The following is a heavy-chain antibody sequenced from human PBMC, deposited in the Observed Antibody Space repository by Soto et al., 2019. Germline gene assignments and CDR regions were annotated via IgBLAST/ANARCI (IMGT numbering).Heavy chain of an antibody. CDR1: GYTFFTYD. J-gene: IGHJ5*02. V-gene: IGHV1-18*01. CDR2: ISTYSGDT. Sequence: QVHLVQSGVEVKTPGASVKVSCQASGYTFFTYDISWVRQAPGQGLEWMGWISTYSGDTKYAQKFQGRVTMTTDTSTTSAYLDLRSLRSDDTAVYYCAIHHGPTTSENWFDPWGQGTLVTVSS. D-gene: IGHD5-12*01. CDR3: AIHHGPTTSENWFDP.